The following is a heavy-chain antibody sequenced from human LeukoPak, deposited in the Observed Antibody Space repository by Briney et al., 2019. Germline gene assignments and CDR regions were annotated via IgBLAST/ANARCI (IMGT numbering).Heavy chain of an antibody. D-gene: IGHD3-10*01. CDR2: IKQDGSEK. V-gene: IGHV3-7*03. J-gene: IGHJ3*02. CDR1: GFTFSSYW. Sequence: GGSLRLSCAASGFTFSSYWMSWVRQAPGKGLEWVANIKQDGSEKYYVDSVKGRFTISRDNAKNSLYLQMNSLRAEDTAVYYCAKSVAGSHDAFDIWGKGTTVTVSS. CDR3: AKSVAGSHDAFDI.